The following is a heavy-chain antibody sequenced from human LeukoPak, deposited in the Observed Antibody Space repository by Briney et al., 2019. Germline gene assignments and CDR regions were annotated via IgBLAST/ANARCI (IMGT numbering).Heavy chain of an antibody. CDR3: ARVLGSSWDQYYYYGMDV. CDR1: GFTFDDYG. Sequence: GGSLRLSCAASGFTFDDYGMSWVRQAPGKGLERVSGINWNGGSTGYADSVKGRFTISRDNAKNSLYLQMNSLRAEDTALYHCARVLGSSWDQYYYYGMDVWGQGTTVTVSS. D-gene: IGHD6-13*01. J-gene: IGHJ6*02. CDR2: INWNGGST. V-gene: IGHV3-20*01.